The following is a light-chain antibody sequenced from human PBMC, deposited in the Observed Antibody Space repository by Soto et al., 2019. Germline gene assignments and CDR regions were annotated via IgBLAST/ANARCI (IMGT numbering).Light chain of an antibody. J-gene: IGKJ5*01. CDR1: QSVINN. CDR2: GAX. CDR3: QQYNTWPLRT. V-gene: IGKV3-15*01. Sequence: IVMTQSPATLSLSPGERATLSXRASQSVINNLSWYQQKAGQXTRLLXXGAXTRATGIPDRFSGSGSGTDFTLTISSLQSEDFAVYYCQQYNTWPLRTFGPGTRLEIK.